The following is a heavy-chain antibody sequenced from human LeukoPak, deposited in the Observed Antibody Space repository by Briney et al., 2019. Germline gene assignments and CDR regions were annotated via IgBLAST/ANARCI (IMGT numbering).Heavy chain of an antibody. D-gene: IGHD6-19*01. CDR3: ATGGGWYFDY. CDR1: GFTFSNYW. V-gene: IGHV3-7*01. CDR2: IGQDGSEN. J-gene: IGHJ4*02. Sequence: AGGSLRLSCAASGFTFSNYWINWVRQAPGKGLEWVASIGQDGSENYYVDSLKGRFTISRDNAKNSLYLQMNSLRVEDTAVYYCATGGGWYFDYWGQGALITASS.